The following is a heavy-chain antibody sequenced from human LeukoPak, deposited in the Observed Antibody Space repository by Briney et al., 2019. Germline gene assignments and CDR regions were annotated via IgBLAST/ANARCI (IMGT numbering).Heavy chain of an antibody. D-gene: IGHD5-24*01. Sequence: PETLSLTCTVSGGSISTYNWSWIRQPPGKGLEWIGYIYYSGSTNYNPSLKSRVTISVDTSKNQFSLKLSSVTAADTAVYYCARDQTEMATISRWFDPWGQGILVTVSS. CDR3: ARDQTEMATISRWFDP. CDR1: GGSISTYN. J-gene: IGHJ5*02. CDR2: IYYSGST. V-gene: IGHV4-59*01.